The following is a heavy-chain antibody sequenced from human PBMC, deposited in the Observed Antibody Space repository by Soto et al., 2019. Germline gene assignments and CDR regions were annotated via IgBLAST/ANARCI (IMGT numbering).Heavy chain of an antibody. V-gene: IGHV1-69*01. CDR3: AREETWMEMWRSPGPIPRQGYSGMAV. D-gene: IGHD5-12*01. CDR1: GGTFSNCA. J-gene: IGHJ6*02. Sequence: QVHLVQSGAEVKKPGSSVKVSCKTSGGTFSNCAINWVRQAPGQGLEWMGGIIPMSGRPRGMGGTIPFFGSTNYAKNFQGRVTISADESTRTPYMELSSLAAEDTAVYYCAREETWMEMWRSPGPIPRQGYSGMAVWGQGTTVTVSS. CDR2: IIPMSGRPRGMGGTIPFFGST.